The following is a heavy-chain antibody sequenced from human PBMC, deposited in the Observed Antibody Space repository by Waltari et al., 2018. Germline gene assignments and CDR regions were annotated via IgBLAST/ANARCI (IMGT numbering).Heavy chain of an antibody. CDR2: IYYSGST. J-gene: IGHJ4*02. D-gene: IGHD3-22*01. CDR3: ARVRSIIVVVLREEYFDY. V-gene: IGHV4-39*07. CDR1: GGSISSSSYY. Sequence: QLQLQESGPGLVKPSETLSLTCTVSGGSISSSSYYWGWIRQPPGKGLEWIGSIYYSGSTYYNPSLKSRVTISVDTSKNQFSLKLSSVTAADTAVYYCARVRSIIVVVLREEYFDYWGQGTLVTVSS.